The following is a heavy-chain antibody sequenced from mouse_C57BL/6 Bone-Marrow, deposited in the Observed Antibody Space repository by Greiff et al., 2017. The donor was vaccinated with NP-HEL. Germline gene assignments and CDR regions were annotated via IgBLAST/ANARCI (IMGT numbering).Heavy chain of an antibody. V-gene: IGHV1-82*01. J-gene: IGHJ4*01. CDR3: ARCLLYAMDY. CDR2: IYPGDGDT. Sequence: VQLQQSGPELVKPGASVKISCKASGYAFSSSWMNWVKQRPGKGLEWIGRIYPGDGDTNYNGKFKGRATLTADKSSSTAYMQLSSLTSEDSAVYFCARCLLYAMDYWGQGTSVTVSS. D-gene: IGHD2-10*01. CDR1: GYAFSSSW.